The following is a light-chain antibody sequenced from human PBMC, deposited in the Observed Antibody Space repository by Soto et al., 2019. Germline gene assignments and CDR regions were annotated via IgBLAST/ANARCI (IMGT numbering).Light chain of an antibody. CDR1: SGHTSYA. CDR3: QTWGTDPHVI. CDR2: INNDGSH. Sequence: QLVLTQSPSASASLGASVKLTCTLSSGHTSYAIAWHHQQPERGPRYLMKINNDGSHSKGDGIPNRFSGSSSGAERYLTISSLQSEDEGDYYCQTWGTDPHVIFGGGTKLTVL. J-gene: IGLJ2*01. V-gene: IGLV4-69*01.